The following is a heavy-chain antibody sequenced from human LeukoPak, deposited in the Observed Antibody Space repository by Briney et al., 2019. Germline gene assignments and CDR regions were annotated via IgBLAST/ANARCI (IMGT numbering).Heavy chain of an antibody. V-gene: IGHV4-30-4*01. CDR2: IYYSGST. D-gene: IGHD3-22*01. Sequence: SETLSLTCTVSGGSSSSGDYYWSWIRQPPGKGLEWIGYIYYSGSTYYNPSLKSRVTISVDTSKNQFSLKLSSVTAADTAVYYCARDYYDSSGYGDAFDIWGQGTMVTVSS. J-gene: IGHJ3*02. CDR3: ARDYYDSSGYGDAFDI. CDR1: GGSSSSGDYY.